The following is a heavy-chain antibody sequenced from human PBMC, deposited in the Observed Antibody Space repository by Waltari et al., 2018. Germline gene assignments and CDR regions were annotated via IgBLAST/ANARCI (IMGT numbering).Heavy chain of an antibody. J-gene: IGHJ4*02. Sequence: EVLLVDSGGDLVQPGGYLRLSCAASGFTFTTFTIHWVRQAPGKGLEFVSAITGNGYTTYYANSVKGRFTISRDNSKNTVYLQMGSLRPDDMAVYYCARERSYYYFDLWAQGTLVTVSS. V-gene: IGHV3-64*01. CDR3: ARERSYYYFDL. CDR2: ITGNGYTT. D-gene: IGHD1-26*01. CDR1: GFTFTTFT.